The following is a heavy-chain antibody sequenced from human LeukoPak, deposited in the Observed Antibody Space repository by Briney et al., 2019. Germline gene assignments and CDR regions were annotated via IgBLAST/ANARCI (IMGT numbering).Heavy chain of an antibody. CDR1: GLSFSTYW. CDR2: IDGDGSST. V-gene: IGHV3-74*01. CDR3: ARGLGKDGSTGWPY. D-gene: IGHD6-19*01. Sequence: GGSLRLSCAASGLSFSTYWMEWVRQAPGKGLVWVARIDGDGSSTNYADSVKGRFTIPRDNAKDTLYLQMNSLRAEDTAVYYCARGLGKDGSTGWPYWGQGTLVTVSS. J-gene: IGHJ4*02.